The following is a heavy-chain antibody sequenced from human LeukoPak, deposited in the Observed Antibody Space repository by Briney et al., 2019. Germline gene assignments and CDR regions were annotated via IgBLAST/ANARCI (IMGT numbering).Heavy chain of an antibody. CDR3: AGPDELSSGWSFDY. V-gene: IGHV1-3*04. CDR1: GYTFTTYV. CDR2: IITGNGNT. Sequence: ASVKVSCKTSGYTFTTYVTHWVRQAPGQRLEWMGWIITGNGNTKYSQRFHGRVTFTTDTSASTTYMELSSLRFEDTAVYYCAGPDELSSGWSFDYWGQGTLVTVSS. J-gene: IGHJ4*02. D-gene: IGHD6-19*01.